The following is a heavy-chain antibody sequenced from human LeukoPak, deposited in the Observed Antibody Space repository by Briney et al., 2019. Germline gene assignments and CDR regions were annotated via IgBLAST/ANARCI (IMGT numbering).Heavy chain of an antibody. CDR3: ARAAVVTSPFDY. D-gene: IGHD4-23*01. Sequence: GGSLRLSCAASGFTFSDYYMSWIRQAPGKGLEWVSYISSSGGTIYFADSVKDRFTTSRDNAKNSLDLQMKSLRAEDTAMYYCARAAVVTSPFDYWGQGTLVTVSS. CDR1: GFTFSDYY. V-gene: IGHV3-11*01. CDR2: ISSSGGTI. J-gene: IGHJ4*02.